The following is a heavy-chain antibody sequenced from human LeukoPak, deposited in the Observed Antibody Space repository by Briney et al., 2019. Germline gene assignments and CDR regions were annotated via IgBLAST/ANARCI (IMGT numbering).Heavy chain of an antibody. Sequence: PSETLSLTCTVSGGSISSYYWSWIRQAPGKGLEWIGYIYYSGSTNYNPSLKSRVTISVDTSKNQFSLKLSSVTAADTAVYYCARGPGYSSGWYIFDYWGQGTLVTVSS. V-gene: IGHV4-59*01. J-gene: IGHJ4*02. CDR3: ARGPGYSSGWYIFDY. D-gene: IGHD6-19*01. CDR2: IYYSGST. CDR1: GGSISSYY.